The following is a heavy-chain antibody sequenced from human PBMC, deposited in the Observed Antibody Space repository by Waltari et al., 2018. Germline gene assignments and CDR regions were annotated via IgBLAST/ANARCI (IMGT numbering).Heavy chain of an antibody. Sequence: QVQLVESGGGGVQPGRSLRLSCAASGCTFRSYAMHWVRQAPGKALEWVAVISYDGGNKYYADSVKGRFTIFRDNSKNTLYLQMNSLRAEDTAVYYCARDSPGGARVPGEHWGQGTLVTVSS. CDR2: ISYDGGNK. J-gene: IGHJ1*01. D-gene: IGHD3-16*01. CDR1: GCTFRSYA. CDR3: ARDSPGGARVPGEH. V-gene: IGHV3-30-3*01.